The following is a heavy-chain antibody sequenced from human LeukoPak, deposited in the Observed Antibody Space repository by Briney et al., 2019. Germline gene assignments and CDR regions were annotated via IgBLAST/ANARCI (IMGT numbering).Heavy chain of an antibody. Sequence: ASVKVSCKASGYTFTGYYMHWVRQAPGQGLEWKGWINPNSGGTNYAQKFQGRVTMTEDTSTDTAYMELSSLRSEDTAVYYCATDAAEVAGFDYWGQGTLVTVSS. D-gene: IGHD6-19*01. CDR2: INPNSGGT. CDR1: GYTFTGYY. CDR3: ATDAAEVAGFDY. V-gene: IGHV1-2*02. J-gene: IGHJ4*02.